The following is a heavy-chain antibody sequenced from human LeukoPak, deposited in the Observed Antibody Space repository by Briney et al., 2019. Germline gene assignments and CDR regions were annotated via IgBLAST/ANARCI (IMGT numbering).Heavy chain of an antibody. CDR2: IIPIFGTA. V-gene: IGHV1-69*13. CDR3: ARDARGAAAADDAFDI. D-gene: IGHD6-13*01. CDR1: GGTFSSYA. Sequence: PVKVSCKASGGTFSSYAISWVRQAPGQGLEWMGGIIPIFGTANYAQKFQGRVTITADESTSTAYMELSSLRSEDTAVYYCARDARGAAAADDAFDIWGQGTMVTVSS. J-gene: IGHJ3*02.